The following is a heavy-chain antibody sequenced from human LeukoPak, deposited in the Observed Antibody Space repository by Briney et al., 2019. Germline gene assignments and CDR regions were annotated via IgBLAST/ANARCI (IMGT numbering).Heavy chain of an antibody. CDR3: AKDLVVGATQATPPVCDY. CDR1: GFTFDDYA. CDR2: ISWNSGSI. Sequence: GGSLRLSCAASGFTFDDYAMHWVRQAPGKGLEWVSGISWNSGSIGYADSVKGRFTISRDNAKNSLYLQMNSLRAEDTALYYCAKDLVVGATQATPPVCDYWGQGTLVTVSS. D-gene: IGHD1-26*01. V-gene: IGHV3-9*01. J-gene: IGHJ4*02.